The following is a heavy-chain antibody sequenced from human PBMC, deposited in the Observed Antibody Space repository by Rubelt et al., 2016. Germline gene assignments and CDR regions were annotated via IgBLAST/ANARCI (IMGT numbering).Heavy chain of an antibody. J-gene: IGHJ4*02. D-gene: IGHD6-19*01. CDR1: GGSLRGSSYY. CDR3: ARREVSSGWYDY. V-gene: IGHV4-61*05. Sequence: QLQLQESSPRLVKPSETLSLICNVSGGSLRGSSYYWGWIRQPPGKGLEWLGYIYYSGSTNYNPYPKRRVTIPGDTTKNQLSPKVSSVTAADTAMYYCARREVSSGWYDYWGQGTLVTVSS. CDR2: IYYSGST.